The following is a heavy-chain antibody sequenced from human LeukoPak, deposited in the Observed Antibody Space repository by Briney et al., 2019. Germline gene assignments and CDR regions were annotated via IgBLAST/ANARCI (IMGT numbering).Heavy chain of an antibody. V-gene: IGHV4-61*01. J-gene: IGHJ4*02. D-gene: IGHD3-22*01. Sequence: SETLSLTCTVSGGSVSSNIYYWNWIRQPPEKGLEWIGYIYYSGSTNYNPSLKSRVTISVDTSKNQFSLKLTSLTAADTAVYYCAREDSSGYLGYWGQETLVTVSS. CDR1: GGSVSSNIYY. CDR2: IYYSGST. CDR3: AREDSSGYLGY.